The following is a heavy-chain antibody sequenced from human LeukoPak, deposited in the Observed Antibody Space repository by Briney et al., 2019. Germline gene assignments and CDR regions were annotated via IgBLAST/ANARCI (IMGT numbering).Heavy chain of an antibody. CDR2: IDPTDSYT. V-gene: IGHV5-10-1*01. J-gene: IGHJ4*02. Sequence: GESLRISCKVSGYSFTTSWISWVRQMPGKGLDWMGRIDPTDSYTDHSPSFQGHVIISVDRSISTAYLQWSSLKAPDTAMYYCARQIENIASLDYWGQGTLVTVSS. D-gene: IGHD2/OR15-2a*01. CDR3: ARQIENIASLDY. CDR1: GYSFTTSW.